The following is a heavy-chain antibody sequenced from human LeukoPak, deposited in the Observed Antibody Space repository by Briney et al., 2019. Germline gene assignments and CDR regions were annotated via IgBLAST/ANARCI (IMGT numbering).Heavy chain of an antibody. CDR2: IYSSGST. Sequence: PSETLSLTCTVSGDSISSGNYYWSWIRQPAGQGLEWIVRIYSSGSTHYNPSLKSRATISVDASKNQFSLKVTSVTAADTAVYYCARFPYNRNDGWGGLGSPDWGQGTLVTVSS. J-gene: IGHJ4*02. V-gene: IGHV4-61*02. CDR1: GDSISSGNYY. D-gene: IGHD1-20*01. CDR3: ARFPYNRNDGWGGLGSPD.